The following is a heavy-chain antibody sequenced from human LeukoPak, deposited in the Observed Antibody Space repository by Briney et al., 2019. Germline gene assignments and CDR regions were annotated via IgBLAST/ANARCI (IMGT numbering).Heavy chain of an antibody. D-gene: IGHD2-15*01. CDR2: IYTSGST. V-gene: IGHV4-61*02. J-gene: IGHJ5*02. CDR1: GGSISSGSYY. CDR3: ARSGFYCSGGSCRNWFDP. Sequence: PSETLSLTCTVSGGSISSGSYYWSWIRQPAGKGLEWIGRIYTSGSTNYNPSLKSRVTISVDTSKNQFSLKLSSVTAADTAVYYCARSGFYCSGGSCRNWFDPWGQGTLVTVSS.